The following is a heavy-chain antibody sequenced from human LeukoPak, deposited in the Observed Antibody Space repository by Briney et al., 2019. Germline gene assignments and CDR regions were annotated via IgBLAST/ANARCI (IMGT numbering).Heavy chain of an antibody. J-gene: IGHJ4*02. Sequence: SETLSLTCTVSGGSISSYYWSWIRQPAGKGLEWIGRIYTSGSTNHNPSYNPSLKSRVTMSVDTSKNQFSLKLSSVTTADTAVYYCAREGLTTASRGLDYWGQGTLVTVSS. CDR1: GGSISSYY. V-gene: IGHV4-4*07. CDR3: AREGLTTASRGLDY. CDR2: IYTSGST. D-gene: IGHD4-17*01.